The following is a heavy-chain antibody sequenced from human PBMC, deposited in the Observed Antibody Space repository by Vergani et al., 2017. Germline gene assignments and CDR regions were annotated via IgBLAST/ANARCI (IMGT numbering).Heavy chain of an antibody. D-gene: IGHD3-10*01. CDR3: ARVLRGGSGSYYFDY. Sequence: QVQLQESGPGLVKPSGTLSLTCAVSGGSISSSNWWSWVRQPPGKGLEWIGEIYHSGNTNYNPSLKSRVTIAVDKSKNQFSLKLSSVTAADTAVYYCARVLRGGSGSYYFDYWGQGTLVTVSS. J-gene: IGHJ4*02. CDR1: GGSISSSNW. CDR2: IYHSGNT. V-gene: IGHV4-4*02.